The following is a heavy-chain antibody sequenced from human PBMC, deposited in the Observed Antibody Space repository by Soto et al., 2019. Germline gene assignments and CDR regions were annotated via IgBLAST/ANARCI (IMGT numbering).Heavy chain of an antibody. V-gene: IGHV1-18*01. CDR3: ARDQAMAQFDY. D-gene: IGHD5-18*01. J-gene: IGHJ4*02. Sequence: QVQLVQSGAEVKKPGASVKVSCKASGYTFTSYGITWLRQAPGQALEWRGWINAYNGNTKYAQKLQGRVTMPTDTPASTAYMELRSLRSDDTAVYYCARDQAMAQFDYWGQGTLVTVSS. CDR1: GYTFTSYG. CDR2: INAYNGNT.